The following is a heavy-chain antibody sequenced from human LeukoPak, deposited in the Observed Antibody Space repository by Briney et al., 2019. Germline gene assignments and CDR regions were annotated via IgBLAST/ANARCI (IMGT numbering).Heavy chain of an antibody. V-gene: IGHV1-46*01. CDR2: INPSGGST. CDR3: ARDKDYSNQKYYFDY. Sequence: ASVTVSFTASGYTFTSYYMHWVRQAPGQGLEWMGIINPSGGSTSYAQKFQGRVTMTRDTSTSTVYMELSSLRSEDTAVYYCARDKDYSNQKYYFDYWGQGTLVTVSS. CDR1: GYTFTSYY. D-gene: IGHD4-11*01. J-gene: IGHJ4*02.